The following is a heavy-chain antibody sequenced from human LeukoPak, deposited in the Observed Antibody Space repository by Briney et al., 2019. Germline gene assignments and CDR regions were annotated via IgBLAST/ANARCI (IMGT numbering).Heavy chain of an antibody. CDR1: GFTFSSYS. V-gene: IGHV3-48*01. CDR2: ISSSSSTI. CDR3: AREGDYGDYGSFDY. D-gene: IGHD4-17*01. Sequence: PGGSLRLSCAASGFTFSSYSMNWVRQAPGKGLEWVSYISSSSSTIYYADSVKGRFTISRDNAKNSLYLQMNSLRAEDTAVYYCAREGDYGDYGSFDYWGQGTLVTVSS. J-gene: IGHJ4*02.